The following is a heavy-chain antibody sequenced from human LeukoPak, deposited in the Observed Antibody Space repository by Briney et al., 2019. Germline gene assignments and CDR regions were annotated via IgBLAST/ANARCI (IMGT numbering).Heavy chain of an antibody. D-gene: IGHD2-21*02. V-gene: IGHV3-30*18. CDR3: AKDWGRGDPYYVDY. CDR1: GFTFSGSG. Sequence: PGGSLRLSCVASGFTFSGSGMHWVRQAPGKGLECVALISYDGINKYYADSVKGRFTISRDNSKNTLYLQMDSLSTDDTAVYYCAKDWGRGDPYYVDYWGQGTQVTVSS. J-gene: IGHJ4*02. CDR2: ISYDGINK.